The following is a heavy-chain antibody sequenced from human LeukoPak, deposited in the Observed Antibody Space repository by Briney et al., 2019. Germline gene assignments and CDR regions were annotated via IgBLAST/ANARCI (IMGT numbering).Heavy chain of an antibody. CDR2: IKSKTDGGTT. CDR1: GFTFSNAW. J-gene: IGHJ4*02. Sequence: GGSLRLSCAASGFTFSNAWMSWVRQAPGKGLEWVGRIKSKTDGGTTDYAAPVKGRFTISRDDSKNTLYLQMNSLKTEDTAVYYCTTDPQGYLLFDYWGQGTLVTVSS. CDR3: TTDPQGYLLFDY. V-gene: IGHV3-15*01. D-gene: IGHD3-16*02.